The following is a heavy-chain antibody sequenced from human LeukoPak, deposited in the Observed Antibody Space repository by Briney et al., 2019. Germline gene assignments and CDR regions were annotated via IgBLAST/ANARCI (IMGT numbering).Heavy chain of an antibody. V-gene: IGHV3-23*01. D-gene: IGHD1-26*01. Sequence: GGSLRLSCAASGFTFSSYAMSWVRQAPGKGLEWVSAISGSGGSTYYADSVKGRFTISRDNSKNTLYLQMNSLRAEDTAVYYCAKDRKWELLSPFDYWAREPWSPSPQ. CDR3: AKDRKWELLSPFDY. J-gene: IGHJ4*02. CDR2: ISGSGGST. CDR1: GFTFSSYA.